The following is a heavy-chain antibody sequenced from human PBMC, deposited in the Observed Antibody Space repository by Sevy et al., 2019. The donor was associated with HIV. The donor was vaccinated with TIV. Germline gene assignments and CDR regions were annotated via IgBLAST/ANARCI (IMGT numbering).Heavy chain of an antibody. CDR1: GGSFSGFY. V-gene: IGHV4-34*01. J-gene: IGHJ4*02. CDR2: INHNGIT. D-gene: IGHD3-3*01. Sequence: SETLSLTCAVYGGSFSGFYWIWVRQSPGKGLEWIGEINHNGITNYNSYLKSRVTISVDTSKNQFSLNLSSVTAADTAVYYCARLIIRAISGVLRVTHPFDYWGQGTPVTVSS. CDR3: ARLIIRAISGVLRVTHPFDY.